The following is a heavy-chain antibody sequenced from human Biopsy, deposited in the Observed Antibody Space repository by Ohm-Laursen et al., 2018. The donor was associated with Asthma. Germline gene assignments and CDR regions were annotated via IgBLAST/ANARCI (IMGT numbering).Heavy chain of an antibody. CDR2: FDAEDGET. CDR3: ANSVSFAVWDWFDP. V-gene: IGHV1-24*01. Sequence: SVKVSCKVSGSSLTKISMHWVRQAPGKGLEWLGGFDAEDGETIYAQGFEGRVTMMEESFTNTAYLELRSLRSKDTAVYYCANSVSFAVWDWFDPWGQGTLVIVSS. J-gene: IGHJ5*02. D-gene: IGHD3-16*01. CDR1: GSSLTKIS.